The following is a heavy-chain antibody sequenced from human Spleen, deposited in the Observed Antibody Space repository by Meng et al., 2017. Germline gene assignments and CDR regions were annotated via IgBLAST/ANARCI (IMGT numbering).Heavy chain of an antibody. Sequence: ASVKVSCKASHYTFTSYGVSWVRQAPGQGLEWMGWINTYNGDTNYAQNVQGRVTMTTDISTSTAYMELRSLRSDDTAVYYCATFSGSYYYNWFDPWGQGTLVTVSS. V-gene: IGHV1-18*01. CDR2: INTYNGDT. J-gene: IGHJ5*02. D-gene: IGHD1-26*01. CDR3: ATFSGSYYYNWFDP. CDR1: HYTFTSYG.